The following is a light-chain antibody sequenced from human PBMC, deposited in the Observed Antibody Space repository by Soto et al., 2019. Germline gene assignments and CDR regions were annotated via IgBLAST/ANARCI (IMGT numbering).Light chain of an antibody. CDR2: DVA. CDR3: VSYTSSTTYV. V-gene: IGLV2-14*03. J-gene: IGLJ1*01. Sequence: QSALARPSSVSGSPGQSITISCTGTSSDVGGSNFVSWYQQHPGKPPKLIIYDVANRPSGVSNRFSGSKSGSTASLIISRLQTEDEADYYCVSYTSSTTYVFGTGTKVTVL. CDR1: SSDVGGSNF.